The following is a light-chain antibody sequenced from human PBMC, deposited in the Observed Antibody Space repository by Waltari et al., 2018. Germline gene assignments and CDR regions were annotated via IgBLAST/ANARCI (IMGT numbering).Light chain of an antibody. CDR1: QSLLHSNGYNS. CDR3: MQALQTPWT. Sequence: DIVMTQSPLSLPVTPGEPASIPCRSSQSLLHSNGYNSLEWYLQKPGQSPQLLIYLGSPRASGVPDRFSGSGSGTDLTLKISRGEAEDVGVYYCMQALQTPWTFGQGTKVEIK. CDR2: LGS. V-gene: IGKV2-28*01. J-gene: IGKJ1*01.